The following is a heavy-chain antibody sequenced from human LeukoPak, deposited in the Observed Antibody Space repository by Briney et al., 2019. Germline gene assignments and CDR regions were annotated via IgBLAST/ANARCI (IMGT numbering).Heavy chain of an antibody. CDR3: AGFRWVVGTRAFDV. J-gene: IGHJ3*01. CDR2: IYTSDTT. Sequence: SETLSLTCTVSGDSINSGNYYWSWIRQPAGRGLEWIGHIYTSDTTNYSPSLNNRVTISLDTSSHQFSLKLTSVTAADTAVYFCAGFRWVVGTRAFDVWGRGTMVTVSS. D-gene: IGHD1-14*01. CDR1: GDSINSGNYY. V-gene: IGHV4-61*09.